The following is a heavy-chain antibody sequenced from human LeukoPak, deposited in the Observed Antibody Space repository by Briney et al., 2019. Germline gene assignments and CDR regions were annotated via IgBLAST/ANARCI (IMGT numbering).Heavy chain of an antibody. Sequence: SETLSLTCAVYGESFSVYYWSWIRQPPGKGLEWIGEITHTGSTNYNPSLKSRMTISVDTSKNQFSLKLTSVTAADTAVYYCVRGRRGGPPLPYYYYYMDVWGKGTTVTVSS. D-gene: IGHD3-10*01. CDR2: ITHTGST. J-gene: IGHJ6*03. V-gene: IGHV4-34*01. CDR3: VRGRRGGPPLPYYYYYMDV. CDR1: GESFSVYY.